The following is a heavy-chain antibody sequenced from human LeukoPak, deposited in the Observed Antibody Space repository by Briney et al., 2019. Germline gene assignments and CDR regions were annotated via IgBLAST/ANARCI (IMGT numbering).Heavy chain of an antibody. J-gene: IGHJ4*02. CDR1: GFTFSSYA. Sequence: GGSLRLSCSVSGFTFSSYAMSWVRQAPGKGLEWVSTISGSGGGTYYADSVKGRFTISRDKSRNTLYLQMNSLRAGDTAVYYCAKDHYYDSTGYKDYWGQGTLVTVSS. D-gene: IGHD3-22*01. CDR2: ISGSGGGT. CDR3: AKDHYYDSTGYKDY. V-gene: IGHV3-23*01.